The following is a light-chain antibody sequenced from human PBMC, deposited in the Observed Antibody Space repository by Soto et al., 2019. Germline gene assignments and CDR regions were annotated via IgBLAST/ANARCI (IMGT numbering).Light chain of an antibody. V-gene: IGLV2-8*01. CDR3: SSYVGSNNYV. CDR1: SSDVGRYNF. CDR2: EVT. J-gene: IGLJ1*01. Sequence: SALTQPPSASGSPGQSVTISCIGTSSDVGRYNFVSWYQHHPGKAPKLIIYEVTKRPSGVPDRFSGSKSGNTASLTVSGLQADDEAAYFCSSYVGSNNYVLGNGTKVTV.